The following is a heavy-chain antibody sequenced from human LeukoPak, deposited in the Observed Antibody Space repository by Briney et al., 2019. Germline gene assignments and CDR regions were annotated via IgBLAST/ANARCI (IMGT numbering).Heavy chain of an antibody. CDR1: GFTFSNAW. CDR3: TTEGGRTVTTSDAFDI. J-gene: IGHJ3*02. V-gene: IGHV3-15*01. Sequence: GGSLRLSCAASGFTFSNAWMSWVRQAPGKGLEWVGRIKSKTDGGTTDYAAPVKGRFTISRDDSKNTLYLQMNSQKTEDTAVYYCTTEGGRTVTTSDAFDIWGQGTMVTVSS. CDR2: IKSKTDGGTT. D-gene: IGHD4-17*01.